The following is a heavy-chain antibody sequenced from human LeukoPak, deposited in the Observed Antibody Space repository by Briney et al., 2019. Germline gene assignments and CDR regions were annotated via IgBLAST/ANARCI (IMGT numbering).Heavy chain of an antibody. CDR3: ARQRFLEWYFDY. J-gene: IGHJ4*02. V-gene: IGHV4-59*08. Sequence: SETLSLTCTVSGGSISGFYWSWIRQPPGKELQWIGSVFYSGSTNYNPSLKSRVTISVDTSKNQFSLKLSSVTAADTAVYYCARQRFLEWYFDYWGQGTLVTVSS. CDR2: VFYSGST. D-gene: IGHD3-3*01. CDR1: GGSISGFY.